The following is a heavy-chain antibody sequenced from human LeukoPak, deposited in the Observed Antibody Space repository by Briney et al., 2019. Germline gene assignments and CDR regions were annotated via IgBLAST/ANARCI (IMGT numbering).Heavy chain of an antibody. CDR1: GFTFSNAW. V-gene: IGHV3-15*01. CDR3: AKKGAINGFDY. J-gene: IGHJ4*02. Sequence: GGSLRLSCAASGFTFSNAWMSWVRQAPGKGLEWVGRIKSKTDGGTTDYAAPVKGRFTISRDDSKNTLYLQMNSLRAEDTAVYYCAKKGAINGFDYWGQGTLVTVSS. D-gene: IGHD3-10*01. CDR2: IKSKTDGGTT.